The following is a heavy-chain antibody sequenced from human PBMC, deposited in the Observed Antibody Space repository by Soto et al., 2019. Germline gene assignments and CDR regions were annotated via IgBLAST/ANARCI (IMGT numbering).Heavy chain of an antibody. D-gene: IGHD3-3*01. J-gene: IGHJ4*02. CDR2: FIPVYRTL. Sequence: SVKVSCKASGGSFGNSAINWVRQTPGQGLEWLGGFIPVYRTLNYAQKFQGRVTITADESTGTAYMTLSSLASDDTAVYYCAAGVIWIGYFTVDSWGQGTRVTVSS. V-gene: IGHV1-69*13. CDR1: GGSFGNSA. CDR3: AAGVIWIGYFTVDS.